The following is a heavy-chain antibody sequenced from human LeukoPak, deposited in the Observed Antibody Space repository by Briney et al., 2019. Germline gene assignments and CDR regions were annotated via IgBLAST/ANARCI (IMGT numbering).Heavy chain of an antibody. J-gene: IGHJ5*02. CDR3: AREGGPPAAGTVGNWFDP. Sequence: ASVKVSCKAFGYTFTGNYVHWVRQAPGQGLEWMGWMNPKSGGTKYAQKFQGRVTMTRDTSITTAYMDLSRLTSDDTAVYYCAREGGPPAAGTVGNWFDPWGQGTLVTVSS. CDR1: GYTFTGNY. D-gene: IGHD6-13*01. CDR2: MNPKSGGT. V-gene: IGHV1-2*02.